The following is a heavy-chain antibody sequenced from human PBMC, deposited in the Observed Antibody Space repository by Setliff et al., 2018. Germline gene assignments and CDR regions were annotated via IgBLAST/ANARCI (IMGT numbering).Heavy chain of an antibody. CDR3: ARDAAPTYYYGSGSYPSYYYYGMDV. Sequence: GGSLRLSCAASGFTFSTYGLHWVRQTPDKGLEWVTFIQPDGGNKYYKDSVKGRFTISRDDSKNSLYLQMNSLRAEDAAVYYCARDAAPTYYYGSGSYPSYYYYGMDVWGQGTTVTVSS. V-gene: IGHV3-30*02. CDR2: IQPDGGNK. D-gene: IGHD3-10*01. J-gene: IGHJ6*02. CDR1: GFTFSTYG.